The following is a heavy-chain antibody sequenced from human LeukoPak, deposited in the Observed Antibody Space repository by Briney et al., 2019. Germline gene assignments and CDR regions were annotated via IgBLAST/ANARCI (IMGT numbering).Heavy chain of an antibody. D-gene: IGHD6-19*01. CDR3: ARENAGYSNGFDY. Sequence: ASVKVSCKASGYTFTGYYMHWVRQAPGQGLEWMGWINPNSGGTNYAQKFQGRVTMTRDTSISTAYMELSRLRSDDTAVYYCARENAGYSNGFDYWGQGTLVTVSS. CDR1: GYTFTGYY. J-gene: IGHJ4*02. V-gene: IGHV1-2*02. CDR2: INPNSGGT.